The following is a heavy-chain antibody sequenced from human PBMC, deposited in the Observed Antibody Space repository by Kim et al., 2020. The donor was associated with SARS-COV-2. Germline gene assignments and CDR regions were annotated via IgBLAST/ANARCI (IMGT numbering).Heavy chain of an antibody. Sequence: ASVKVSCKASGYTFTSYGISWVRQAPGQGLEWMGWISAYNGNTNYAQKLQGRVTMTTDTSTSTAYMELRSRRSDDTAVYYCARPSYDILTGYPIHFDYWGQGTLVTVSS. CDR1: GYTFTSYG. V-gene: IGHV1-18*01. D-gene: IGHD3-9*01. J-gene: IGHJ4*02. CDR3: ARPSYDILTGYPIHFDY. CDR2: ISAYNGNT.